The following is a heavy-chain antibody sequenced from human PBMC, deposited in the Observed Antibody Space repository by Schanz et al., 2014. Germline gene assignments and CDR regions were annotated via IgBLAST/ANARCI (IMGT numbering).Heavy chain of an antibody. Sequence: QVQLVQSGPEVKKPGSSVKVSCQAFGDTFSDYYIHWVRQAPGQGLEWMGWINPNTGGTNFAQKFQGWVTVTRDTSISTVYMELSRLKSDDTAVYYCARAFGGYDPAGALDYWGQGTLVTVSS. CDR2: INPNTGGT. J-gene: IGHJ4*02. CDR3: ARAFGGYDPAGALDY. D-gene: IGHD5-12*01. CDR1: GDTFSDYY. V-gene: IGHV1-2*04.